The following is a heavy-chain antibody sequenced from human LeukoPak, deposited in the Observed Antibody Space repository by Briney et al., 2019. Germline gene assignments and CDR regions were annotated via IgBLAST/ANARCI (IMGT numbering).Heavy chain of an antibody. J-gene: IGHJ6*03. Sequence: PGGSLRLSCVASGFTFDDYAMNWVRQAPGKGLEWVSSISWNSGSIEYADSVKGRFTISRDNARNSLYLQMNSLRAEDTAFYYCAKDAGRNYYYCMDVWGEGTTVTVSS. CDR3: AKDAGRNYYYCMDV. D-gene: IGHD1-26*01. CDR2: ISWNSGSI. V-gene: IGHV3-9*01. CDR1: GFTFDDYA.